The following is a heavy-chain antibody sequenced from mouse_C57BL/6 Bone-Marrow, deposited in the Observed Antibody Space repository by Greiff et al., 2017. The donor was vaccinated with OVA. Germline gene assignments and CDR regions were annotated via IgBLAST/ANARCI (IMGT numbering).Heavy chain of an antibody. CDR2: IYPGSGST. CDR3: ARKTAQSTCAY. J-gene: IGHJ3*01. V-gene: IGHV1-55*01. D-gene: IGHD3-2*02. Sequence: QVQLQQPGAELVKPGASVKMSCKASGYTFTSYWITWVKQRPGQGLEWIGDIYPGSGSTNYNEKFKSKATLTVDTSSSTAYMKLSSLTSEDSAVYYCARKTAQSTCAYWGQGTLVTVSA. CDR1: GYTFTSYW.